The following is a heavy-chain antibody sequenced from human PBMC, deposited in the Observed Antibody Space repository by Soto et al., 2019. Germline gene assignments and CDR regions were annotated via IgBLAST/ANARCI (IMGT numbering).Heavy chain of an antibody. CDR3: ARTVYGDYYFDY. V-gene: IGHV3-64*02. CDR1: GFTFSSYA. CDR2: ISSNGGST. Sequence: PGGSLRLSCAASGFTFSSYAMHWVRQAPGKGLEYVSAISSNGGSTYYADSVKGRFTISRDNSKNTLYLQMGSLRAEDMAVYYCARTVYGDYYFDYWGQGTLVTVSS. D-gene: IGHD4-17*01. J-gene: IGHJ4*02.